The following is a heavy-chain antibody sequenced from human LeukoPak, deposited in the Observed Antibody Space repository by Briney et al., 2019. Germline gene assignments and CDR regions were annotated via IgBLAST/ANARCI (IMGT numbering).Heavy chain of an antibody. V-gene: IGHV3-23*01. CDR1: GFTFSSYA. CDR2: ISSSVSST. Sequence: GGSLRLSCAASGFTFSSYAMGWVRQAPGKGLEWVSAISSSVSSTHYADSVKGRFTISRDNSRNTLYLQMNSLRADDTAVYYCANRYCTTTYRLAFDVWGQGTVVTVSS. CDR3: ANRYCTTTYRLAFDV. J-gene: IGHJ3*01. D-gene: IGHD2-8*01.